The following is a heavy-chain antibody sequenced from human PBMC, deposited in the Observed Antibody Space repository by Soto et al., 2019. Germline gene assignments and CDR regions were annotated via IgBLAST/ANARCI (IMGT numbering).Heavy chain of an antibody. CDR3: AHSGGSTDY. D-gene: IGHD3-16*01. Sequence: QITLKESGPTLVKPTHTLTLTCTFSGFSLSTSGVGVGWIRQPPGKALEWLALIYWDDDKRYGPSLKSRLTITKDTSKNQEVLTMTDVDPVDTATSCWAHSGGSTDYWGQGTLVTVSS. CDR2: IYWDDDK. J-gene: IGHJ4*02. CDR1: GFSLSTSGVG. V-gene: IGHV2-5*05.